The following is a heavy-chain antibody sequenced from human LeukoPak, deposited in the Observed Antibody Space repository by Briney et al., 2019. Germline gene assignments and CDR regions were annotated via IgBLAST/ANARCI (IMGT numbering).Heavy chain of an antibody. Sequence: SETLSLTCTVSGGSISSSSYYWGWIRQPPGKGLEWIGSIYYSGSTYYNPSLKSRVTISVDTSKNQFSLKLSSVTAADTAVYYCARQDSRSSGWTAWWYFDLWGRGTLVTVSS. J-gene: IGHJ2*01. D-gene: IGHD6-19*01. CDR1: GGSISSSSYY. V-gene: IGHV4-39*01. CDR3: ARQDSRSSGWTAWWYFDL. CDR2: IYYSGST.